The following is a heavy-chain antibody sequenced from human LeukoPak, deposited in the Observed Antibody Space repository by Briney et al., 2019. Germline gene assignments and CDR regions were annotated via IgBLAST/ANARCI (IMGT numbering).Heavy chain of an antibody. Sequence: PSETLSLTCTVSGGSISSSSCYWGWIRQPPGKGLEWIGSIYYSGSTYYNPSLKSRVTISVDTSKNQFSLKLSSVTAANTAVYYCARSGYSKRGDYWGQGTLVTVSS. D-gene: IGHD3-3*01. J-gene: IGHJ4*02. CDR2: IYYSGST. V-gene: IGHV4-39*01. CDR3: ARSGYSKRGDY. CDR1: GGSISSSSCY.